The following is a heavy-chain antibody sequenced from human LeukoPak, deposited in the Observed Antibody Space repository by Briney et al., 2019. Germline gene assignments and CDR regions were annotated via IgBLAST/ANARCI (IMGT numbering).Heavy chain of an antibody. J-gene: IGHJ6*02. CDR2: IYYSGST. V-gene: IGHV4-59*11. CDR3: ARGRAISYYYGMDV. Sequence: PSETLSLTCTVSGGSISSHYWSWTRQPPGKGLEWIGYIYYSGSTNYNPSLKSRVTISVDTSKNQFSPKLSSVTAADTAVYYCARGRAISYYYGMDVWGQGTTVTVSS. CDR1: GGSISSHY.